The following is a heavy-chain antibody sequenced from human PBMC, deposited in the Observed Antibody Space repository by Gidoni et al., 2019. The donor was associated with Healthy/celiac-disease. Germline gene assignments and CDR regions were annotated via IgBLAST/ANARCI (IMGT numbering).Heavy chain of an antibody. CDR1: GGTFSSYA. CDR3: ARGPTVPNY. V-gene: IGHV1-69*01. Sequence: QLVLSGAEVKKPGSSVKLSCRASGGTFSSYAISWVRQAPGQGLEWMGGIIPIVGTANDAQKFQGRVTITADESTSTAYMELSSLRSEDTAVYYCARGPTVPNYWGQGTLVTVSS. J-gene: IGHJ4*02. D-gene: IGHD4-17*01. CDR2: IIPIVGTA.